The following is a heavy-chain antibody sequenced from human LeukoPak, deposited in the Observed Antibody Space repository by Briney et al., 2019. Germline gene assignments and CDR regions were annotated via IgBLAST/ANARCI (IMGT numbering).Heavy chain of an antibody. V-gene: IGHV4-59*01. CDR1: GGSISSYY. CDR2: IYYTGAT. Sequence: PSETLSLTCTVSGGSISSYYWSWIRLPPGKGLEWIGYIYYTGATYYNPSLKSRVTISLDASKNQFSLKLSSVTAADAAVYYCARAEYSYGTGYYFDYWGQGALVTVSS. D-gene: IGHD5-18*01. CDR3: ARAEYSYGTGYYFDY. J-gene: IGHJ4*02.